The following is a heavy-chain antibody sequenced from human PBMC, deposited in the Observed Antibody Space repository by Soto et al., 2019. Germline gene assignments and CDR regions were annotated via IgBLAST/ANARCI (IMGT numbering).Heavy chain of an antibody. V-gene: IGHV1-46*01. CDR2: INPSGGST. D-gene: IGHD3-10*01. J-gene: IGHJ4*02. CDR1: GYTFTSYY. Sequence: QVQLVQSGAEVKKPGASVKVSCKASGYTFTSYYMHWVRQAPGQGLEWMGIINPSGGSTSYAQKFNGRVTMTRDTSTSTVYMELSSLRSEDTAVYYCARARGGVTDDYWGQGTLVTVSS. CDR3: ARARGGVTDDY.